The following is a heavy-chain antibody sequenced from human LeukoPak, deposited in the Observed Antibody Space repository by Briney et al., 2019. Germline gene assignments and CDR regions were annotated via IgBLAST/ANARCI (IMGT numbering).Heavy chain of an antibody. CDR2: IYYSWST. J-gene: IGHJ4*02. V-gene: IGHV4-59*12. CDR3: ARDGPPAVYYYDSDGEYYFDY. D-gene: IGHD3-22*01. Sequence: PSETLSLTCTVSGGSISRYYWSWMRQPPGKGLEWIGYIYYSWSTNYNPSLKSRVTISVDTSKNQFSLKLSSVTAADTDVYYCARDGPPAVYYYDSDGEYYFDYWGQGTLVTVSS. CDR1: GGSISRYY.